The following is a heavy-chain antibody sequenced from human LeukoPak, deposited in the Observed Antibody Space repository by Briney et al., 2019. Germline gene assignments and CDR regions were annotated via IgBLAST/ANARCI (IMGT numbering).Heavy chain of an antibody. J-gene: IGHJ3*02. D-gene: IGHD3-22*01. CDR3: AGYYYDSSGYYPDAFHM. CDR1: GFTFDDHG. Sequence: GGSLRLSCAASGFTFDDHGMSWVRQAPGKGLEWVSSIFSSSSYIYYADSVKGRFTISRDNAKNSLYLQMNSLRAEDTAVYYCAGYYYDSSGYYPDAFHMWGQATMLTVSS. V-gene: IGHV3-21*01. CDR2: IFSSSSYI.